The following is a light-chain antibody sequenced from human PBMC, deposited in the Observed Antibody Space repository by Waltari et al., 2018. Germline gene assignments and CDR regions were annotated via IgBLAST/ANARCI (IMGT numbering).Light chain of an antibody. J-gene: IGKJ4*02. V-gene: IGKV3-11*01. CDR1: QIVSSY. Sequence: EIVIKQSAATLSLSPGDRATLSCRASQIVSSYLAWYPQKPGQAPRLLIYDASNRATGIPARFSGSGSGTDFTLTISSLEPEDFAVYYCQQRSNWPSTFGGGTKVEIK. CDR3: QQRSNWPST. CDR2: DAS.